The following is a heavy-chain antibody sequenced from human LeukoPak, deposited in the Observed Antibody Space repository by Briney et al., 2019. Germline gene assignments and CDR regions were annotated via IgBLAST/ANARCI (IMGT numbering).Heavy chain of an antibody. Sequence: GRSLRLSCAASGFTFTTYAMHWVRQAPGKGLEWVAAIWYDGSNKYYTDSVKGRFTISRDNSKNTLYLQMTSLGAEDTAVYYCAREADCSGGNCYRGAFDIWGQGTMVTVSS. D-gene: IGHD2-15*01. J-gene: IGHJ3*02. CDR3: AREADCSGGNCYRGAFDI. V-gene: IGHV3-33*01. CDR1: GFTFTTYA. CDR2: IWYDGSNK.